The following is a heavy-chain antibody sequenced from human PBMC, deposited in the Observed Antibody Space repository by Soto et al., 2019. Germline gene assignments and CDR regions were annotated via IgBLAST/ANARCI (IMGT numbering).Heavy chain of an antibody. CDR1: GDSVSSNNAA. Sequence: QTLSLTCAISGDSVSSNNAAWNWIRQSPSRGLEWLGRTYYRSRWYNDYAVSVKSRITVNPDTSKNQFSLQLTSVTPEDTAVYYCAGTTSHYRYYMDVWGKGTTVTVSS. CDR3: AGTTSHYRYYMDV. CDR2: TYYRSRWYN. J-gene: IGHJ6*03. D-gene: IGHD1-7*01. V-gene: IGHV6-1*01.